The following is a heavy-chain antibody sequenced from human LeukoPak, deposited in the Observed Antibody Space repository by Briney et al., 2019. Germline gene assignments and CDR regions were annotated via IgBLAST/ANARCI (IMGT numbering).Heavy chain of an antibody. CDR1: GGSISNSSYY. Sequence: SETLSLTCTVSGGSISNSSYYWGWIRQPPGKGLEWIGSMYYSGSTNYNPSLKSRVTISVDTSQNQFSFKLSSVTAADTAVYYCVCENWFDPWGQGTLVTVSS. V-gene: IGHV4-39*01. J-gene: IGHJ5*02. CDR3: VCENWFDP. CDR2: MYYSGST.